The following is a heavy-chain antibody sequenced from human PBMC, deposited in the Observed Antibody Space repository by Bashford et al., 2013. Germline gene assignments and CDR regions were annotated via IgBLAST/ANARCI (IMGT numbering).Heavy chain of an antibody. CDR1: GYTFTLYA. V-gene: IGHV1-18*01. J-gene: IGHJ3*02. CDR2: ISAYNGNT. Sequence: VASVKVSCKASGYTFTLYAMHWVRQAPGQGLEWVGWISAYNGNTNYAQKLQGRVTMTTDTSTSTAYMELRSLRSDDTAVYYCARRMVVPGTFDSLDIWGQGTSGHRLL. CDR3: ARRMVVPGTFDSLDI. D-gene: IGHD2-21*02.